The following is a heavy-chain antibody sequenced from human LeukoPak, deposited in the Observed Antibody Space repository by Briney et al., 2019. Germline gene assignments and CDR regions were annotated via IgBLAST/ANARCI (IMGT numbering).Heavy chain of an antibody. CDR1: GGSINSYY. CDR3: ARSLWRRGTWYPFDY. Sequence: SETLSLTCTVSGGSINSYYWSWIRQPPGKGLEWIGCIYYSGSTNYNPSLKSRVTISVDTSKSQFSLRLRSVTAADTAVYYCARSLWRRGTWYPFDYWGQGTLVTVSS. J-gene: IGHJ4*02. V-gene: IGHV4-59*01. CDR2: IYYSGST. D-gene: IGHD6-13*01.